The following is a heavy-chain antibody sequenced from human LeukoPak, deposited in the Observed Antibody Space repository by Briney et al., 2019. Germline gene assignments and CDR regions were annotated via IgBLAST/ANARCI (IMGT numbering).Heavy chain of an antibody. CDR3: AADTHSRSWFDH. Sequence: PGGSLRLSCAASGFTFSSYAMTWVRQAPGKGLEWVSLIYTDGTTYYSESVKGRFTISRDNSRNTLYLQMNSLRVEDTATYYCAADTHSRSWFDHWGQGTLVTVSS. J-gene: IGHJ5*02. CDR1: GFTFSSYA. V-gene: IGHV3-23*03. D-gene: IGHD6-13*01. CDR2: IYTDGTT.